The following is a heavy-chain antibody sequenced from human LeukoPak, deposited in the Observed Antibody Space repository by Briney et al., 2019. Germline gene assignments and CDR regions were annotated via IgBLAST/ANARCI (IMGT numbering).Heavy chain of an antibody. CDR3: ARTPMVYANVYFDY. D-gene: IGHD2-8*01. CDR2: IYSGGST. J-gene: IGHJ4*02. CDR1: EFSVGSNY. V-gene: IGHV3-66*01. Sequence: GGSLRLSCAASEFSVGSNYMTWVRQAPGKGLEWVSLIYSGGSTYYADSVKGRFTISRDNSKNTLYLQMNSLRAEDTAVYYCARTPMVYANVYFDYWGQGTLVTVSS.